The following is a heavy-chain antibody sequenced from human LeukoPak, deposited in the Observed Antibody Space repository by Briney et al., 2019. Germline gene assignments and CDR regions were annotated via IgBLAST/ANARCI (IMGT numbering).Heavy chain of an antibody. CDR2: ISSSSYI. D-gene: IGHD3-3*01. J-gene: IGHJ3*02. V-gene: IGHV3-21*01. CDR1: GFTFSSYS. Sequence: GGSLRLSCAASGFTFSSYSMNWVRQAPGKGLEWVSSISSSSYIYYADSVKGRFTISRDNAKNLLYLQMNSLRAEDTAVYYCARDRPLITIFGVVIPDAFDIWGQGTMVTVSS. CDR3: ARDRPLITIFGVVIPDAFDI.